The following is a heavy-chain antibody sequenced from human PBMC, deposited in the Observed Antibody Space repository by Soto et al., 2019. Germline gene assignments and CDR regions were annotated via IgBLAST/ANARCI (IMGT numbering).Heavy chain of an antibody. Sequence: GGSLRLSCAASGFTFSSYGMHWVRQAPGKGLEWVAVIWYDGSNKYYADSVKGRFTISRDNSKNTLYLQMNSLRAEDTAVYYCARVQRGWLRSAYWGQGTLVTVS. D-gene: IGHD5-12*01. CDR2: IWYDGSNK. CDR1: GFTFSSYG. CDR3: ARVQRGWLRSAY. J-gene: IGHJ4*02. V-gene: IGHV3-33*01.